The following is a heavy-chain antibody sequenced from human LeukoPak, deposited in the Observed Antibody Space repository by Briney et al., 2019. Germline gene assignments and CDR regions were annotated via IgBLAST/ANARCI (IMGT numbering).Heavy chain of an antibody. J-gene: IGHJ4*02. CDR3: ARDQDFGVVPFDY. CDR2: ISSIISYI. D-gene: IGHD3-3*01. CDR1: GFTFSSYS. Sequence: GGSLRLSCAASGFTFSSYSMNWVRQAPGKGLEWVSSISSIISYIYYADSVKGRFTISRDNAKNSLYLQMNSLRAEDTAVYYCARDQDFGVVPFDYWGQGTLVTVSS. V-gene: IGHV3-21*01.